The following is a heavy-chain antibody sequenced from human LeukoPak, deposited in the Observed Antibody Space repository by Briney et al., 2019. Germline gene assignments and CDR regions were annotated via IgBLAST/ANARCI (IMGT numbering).Heavy chain of an antibody. CDR2: INQDGGER. V-gene: IGHV3-7*03. J-gene: IGHJ4*02. D-gene: IGHD5-12*01. CDR3: ARDQGSGYDS. Sequence: PGGSPRLSCADSGLTFSDYWMSWVRQAPGKGLEWVASINQDGGERQYVDSVKGRFTISRDNAENSLYLQMNSLRVEDSAVYYCARDQGSGYDSWGQGTLVTVSS. CDR1: GLTFSDYW.